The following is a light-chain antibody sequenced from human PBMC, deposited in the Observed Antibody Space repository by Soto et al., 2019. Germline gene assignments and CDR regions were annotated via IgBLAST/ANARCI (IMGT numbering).Light chain of an antibody. CDR3: QQFHSFPIT. CDR2: KAS. J-gene: IGKJ5*01. V-gene: IGKV1-5*03. Sequence: DIQMTQSPSTLYASVGDRVTITCRASQSISRRLAWYQQKPGKAPQLLIDKASSLESGVPSRFSGSGSGTDFTLTSNSLQPEDYASYYCQQFHSFPITVGQGTRLEIK. CDR1: QSISRR.